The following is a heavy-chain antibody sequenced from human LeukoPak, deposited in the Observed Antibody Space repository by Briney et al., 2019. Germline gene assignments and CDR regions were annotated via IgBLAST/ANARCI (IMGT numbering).Heavy chain of an antibody. Sequence: ASVKVSCKVSGYTLTELSMHWVRQAPGKGLEWVGGFDPEDGETIYAQKFQGRVTMTEDTSTDTAYMELSSLRSEDTAVYYCATGQDYYYGSGSYCDYWGQGTLVTVSS. CDR2: FDPEDGET. J-gene: IGHJ4*02. D-gene: IGHD3-10*01. V-gene: IGHV1-24*01. CDR3: ATGQDYYYGSGSYCDY. CDR1: GYTLTELS.